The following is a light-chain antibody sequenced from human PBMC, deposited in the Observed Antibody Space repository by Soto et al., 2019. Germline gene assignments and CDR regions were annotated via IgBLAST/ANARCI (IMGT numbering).Light chain of an antibody. CDR1: QTVSNNY. Sequence: EIVLTQSPGTLSLSPGDRATLSCRASQTVSNNYLAWCQQKPGQAPRVIMYGASRRATGIPDRFSGGGSGTDFTLTISSVRPEDLGSFYCQQTFNSPITFGQGTRLEIK. J-gene: IGKJ5*01. V-gene: IGKV3-20*01. CDR3: QQTFNSPIT. CDR2: GAS.